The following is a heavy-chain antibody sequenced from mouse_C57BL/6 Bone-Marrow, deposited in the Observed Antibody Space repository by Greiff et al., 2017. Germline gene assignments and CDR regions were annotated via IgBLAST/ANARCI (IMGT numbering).Heavy chain of an antibody. D-gene: IGHD1-1*01. V-gene: IGHV7-1*02. J-gene: IGHJ1*01. CDR1: GFTFSDFY. CDR2: SRNKANDYTT. Sequence: EVKVVESGGGLVQPGGSLRLSCATSGFTFSDFYMEWVRQPPGKRLEWIAASRNKANDYTTEYSASVQGRFIVSRDTSQSILYLLMNALRAEDTAIYYCARDYYGSSYWYFDVWGAGTTVTVSS. CDR3: ARDYYGSSYWYFDV.